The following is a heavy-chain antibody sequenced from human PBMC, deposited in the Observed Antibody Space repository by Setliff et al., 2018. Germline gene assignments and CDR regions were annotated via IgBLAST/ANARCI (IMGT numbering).Heavy chain of an antibody. D-gene: IGHD1-26*01. CDR2: INYSRVV. CDR3: ARGSGSFPFDY. CDR1: DGSSSSHY. Sequence: SETLSLTCTVSDGSSSSHYWSWIRQSPGGGLEWIGEINYSRVVNYKPSLKSRVSISLDTSKNQFSLRLTSLTAADTAVYYCARGSGSFPFDYWGLGTLVTVSS. J-gene: IGHJ4*02. V-gene: IGHV4-34*01.